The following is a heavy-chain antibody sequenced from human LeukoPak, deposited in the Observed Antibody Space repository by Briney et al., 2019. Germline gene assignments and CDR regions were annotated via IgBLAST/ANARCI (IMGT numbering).Heavy chain of an antibody. Sequence: GGSLRLSCAASGFTFSSYWMSWVRQAPGKGLEWVSVIYSGGSTYYADSVKGRFTISRDNAKNSLYLQMNSLRAEGTALYHCARSKGDSYASNFDYWGQGTLVTVSS. J-gene: IGHJ4*02. V-gene: IGHV3-53*01. D-gene: IGHD5-18*01. CDR3: ARSKGDSYASNFDY. CDR2: IYSGGST. CDR1: GFTFSSYW.